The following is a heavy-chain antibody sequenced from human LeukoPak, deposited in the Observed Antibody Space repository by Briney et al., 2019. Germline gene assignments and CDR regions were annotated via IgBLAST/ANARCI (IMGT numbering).Heavy chain of an antibody. V-gene: IGHV4-4*07. J-gene: IGHJ4*02. CDR1: GGSISSYY. CDR3: ARDQYYYDSSGYYRFDY. CDR2: MHTSGIT. D-gene: IGHD3-22*01. Sequence: KSSETLSLTCTVSGGSISSYYWSWIRQPAGKGLEWIGRMHTSGITNYNPSLKSRVTMSGDTSKNQISLKLRSVTAADTAVYYCARDQYYYDSSGYYRFDYWGQGTLVTVSS.